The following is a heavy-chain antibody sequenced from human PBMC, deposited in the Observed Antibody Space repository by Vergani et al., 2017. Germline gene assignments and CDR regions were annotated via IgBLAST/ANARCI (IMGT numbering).Heavy chain of an antibody. CDR2: IYSGGST. CDR3: ARGPYDILTGYYPNDAFDI. D-gene: IGHD3-9*01. Sequence: EVQLVETGGGLIQPGGSLRLSCAASGFTVSSNYMSWVRQAPGKGLEWVSVIYSGGSTYYADSVKGRFTISRDNSKNTLYLQMNSLRAEDTAVYYCARGPYDILTGYYPNDAFDIWGQGTMVTVSS. V-gene: IGHV3-53*02. CDR1: GFTVSSNY. J-gene: IGHJ3*02.